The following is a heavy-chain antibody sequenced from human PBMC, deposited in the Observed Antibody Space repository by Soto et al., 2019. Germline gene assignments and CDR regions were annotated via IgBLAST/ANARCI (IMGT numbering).Heavy chain of an antibody. Sequence: GGSLRLSCAASGFTFSSYGMHWVRQAPGKGLEWVAVISYDGSNKYYADSVKGRFTISRDNSKNTLYLQMNSLRAEDTAVHYCAKNLVPATPTGRDYYYGMDVWGQGTTVTVSS. CDR2: ISYDGSNK. J-gene: IGHJ6*02. CDR3: AKNLVPATPTGRDYYYGMDV. V-gene: IGHV3-30*18. CDR1: GFTFSSYG. D-gene: IGHD2-2*01.